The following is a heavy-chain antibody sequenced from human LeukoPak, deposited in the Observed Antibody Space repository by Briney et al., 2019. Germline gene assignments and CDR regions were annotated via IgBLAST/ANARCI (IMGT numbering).Heavy chain of an antibody. V-gene: IGHV4-59*08. CDR2: IYYSGST. CDR1: GGSISSYY. J-gene: IGHJ3*02. Sequence: SETLSLTCTVSGGSISSYYWSWIRQPPGKGLEWIGYIYYSGSTNYNPSLKSRVTISVDTSKNQFSLKLSSVTAADTAVYYCARLGYYDSSGYYGDAFDIWGQGTMVTVSS. D-gene: IGHD3-22*01. CDR3: ARLGYYDSSGYYGDAFDI.